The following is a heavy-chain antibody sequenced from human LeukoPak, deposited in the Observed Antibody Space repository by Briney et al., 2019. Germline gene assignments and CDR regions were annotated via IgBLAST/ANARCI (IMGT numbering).Heavy chain of an antibody. V-gene: IGHV4-39*07. Sequence: SETLSLTCSVSGGSMRISHYYWGWIRQPPGKGLEWIGSGYYSGRTDYNPSLNGRVSISRDTTKNLFSLRLRSVTAADTAVYFCARGRVSSSTWYSTYYYYFYMDVWGKGTTVTVSS. CDR2: GYYSGRT. CDR3: ARGRVSSSTWYSTYYYYFYMDV. J-gene: IGHJ6*03. D-gene: IGHD1-1*01. CDR1: GGSMRISHYY.